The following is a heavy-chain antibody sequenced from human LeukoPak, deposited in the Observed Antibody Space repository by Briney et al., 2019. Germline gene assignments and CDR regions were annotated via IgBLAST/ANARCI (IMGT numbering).Heavy chain of an antibody. CDR1: GGSFSGYY. D-gene: IGHD2-2*01. CDR3: ARGPYCSSTSCYRPYYYYYYYMDV. CDR2: ISHSGST. J-gene: IGHJ6*03. V-gene: IGHV4-34*01. Sequence: PSETLSLTCAVYGGSFSGYYWSWIRQPPGKGLEWIGEISHSGSTNYNPSLKSRVTISVDTSKNQFSLKLSSVTAADTAVYYCARGPYCSSTSCYRPYYYYYYYMDVWGKGTTVTVSS.